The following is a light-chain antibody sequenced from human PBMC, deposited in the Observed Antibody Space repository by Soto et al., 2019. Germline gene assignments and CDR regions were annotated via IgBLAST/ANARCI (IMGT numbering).Light chain of an antibody. Sequence: DNQLTQSPSSISASVGDRVTITCRASQAVNSWLAWFQQKPGMAPKLVIYDVSSLQSGVPSRFSGSGSGTEFTLTLSSLQPKDFATYYCQQSNNPPISFGQGTRLEIK. V-gene: IGKV1-12*01. CDR2: DVS. CDR1: QAVNSW. CDR3: QQSNNPPIS. J-gene: IGKJ5*01.